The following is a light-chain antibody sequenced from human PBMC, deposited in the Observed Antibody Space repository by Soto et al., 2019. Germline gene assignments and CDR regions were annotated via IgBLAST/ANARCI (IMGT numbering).Light chain of an antibody. CDR2: AAS. J-gene: IGKJ3*01. Sequence: DIQLTQSPSFLSASVGDRVNITCRASQGISSYLAWYQQKPGKAPKLLIYAASTLQSGVPSRFSGSGSGTEFTLTISSLQPEDFATYYCQQLNSYPLFTFGPGTNVDIK. CDR3: QQLNSYPLFT. CDR1: QGISSY. V-gene: IGKV1-9*01.